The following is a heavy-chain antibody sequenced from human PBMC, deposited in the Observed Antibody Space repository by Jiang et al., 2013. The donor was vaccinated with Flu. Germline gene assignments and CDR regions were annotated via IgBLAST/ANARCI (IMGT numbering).Heavy chain of an antibody. V-gene: IGHV6-1*01. CDR1: GDSVSR. CDR3: ARDHDWGWEY. J-gene: IGHJ4*02. Sequence: QTLSLTCAISGDSVSRQSPSRGLEWLGRTYYRSRWYHDFAPSVRSRITINADTSNNQFSLLLNSVTPEDTAVYYCARDHDWGWEYWGQGTPVTVSS. D-gene: IGHD7-27*01. CDR2: TYYRSRWYH.